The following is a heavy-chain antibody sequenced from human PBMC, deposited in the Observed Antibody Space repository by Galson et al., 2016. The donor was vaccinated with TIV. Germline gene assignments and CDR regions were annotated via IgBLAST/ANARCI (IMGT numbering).Heavy chain of an antibody. CDR2: FIGIFGTA. CDR1: GGIFNSYA. J-gene: IGHJ4*02. V-gene: IGHV1-69*06. Sequence: SVKVSCKASGGIFNSYAVSWVRQAPGQGLEWMGGFIGIFGTANYAQKFQGRVTITADKSSSTVYMELSSLRSADTAVYYCARGDTYYESTFDYWGQGTLVTVSS. D-gene: IGHD3-22*01. CDR3: ARGDTYYESTFDY.